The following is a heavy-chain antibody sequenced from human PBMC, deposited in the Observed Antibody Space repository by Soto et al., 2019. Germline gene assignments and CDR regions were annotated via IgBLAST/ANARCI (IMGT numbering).Heavy chain of an antibody. CDR3: AREGTTVTEWDP. D-gene: IGHD4-17*01. Sequence: QVQLQESGPGLVKPSETLSLTCTVSGGSVSSGSYYWSWIRQPPGKGLEWIGYIYYSGSTNYNPSLKSRVTISVDTSKNQFSLKLSSVTAADTAVYYCAREGTTVTEWDPWGQGTLVTVSS. J-gene: IGHJ5*02. CDR2: IYYSGST. CDR1: GGSVSSGSYY. V-gene: IGHV4-61*01.